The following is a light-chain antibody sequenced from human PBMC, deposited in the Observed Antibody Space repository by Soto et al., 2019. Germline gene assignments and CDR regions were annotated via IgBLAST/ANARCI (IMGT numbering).Light chain of an antibody. CDR2: GAS. V-gene: IGKV3-20*01. CDR3: QQYGRSPFT. J-gene: IGKJ3*01. Sequence: EIGVTQSPGTLSLSPGETATLACRASQSVSSSYLAWYQQKPAQAPRLLIYGASSRATGIPGRFSGSGSGTDFTLTISRLEPEDFAVYYCQQYGRSPFTFGPGTKVAIQ. CDR1: QSVSSSY.